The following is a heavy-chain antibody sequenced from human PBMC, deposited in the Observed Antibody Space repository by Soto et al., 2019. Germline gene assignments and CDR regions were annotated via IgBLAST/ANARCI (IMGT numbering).Heavy chain of an antibody. Sequence: ASVKVSCKASGYTFTSCDINWVRQATGQGLEWMGWMNPNSGNTGYAQKFQGRVTMTRNTSISTAYMELSSLRSEDTAVYYCARGRSSSWQYNWLDPWGQGTLVTVSS. D-gene: IGHD6-13*01. CDR1: GYTFTSCD. CDR2: MNPNSGNT. J-gene: IGHJ5*02. V-gene: IGHV1-8*01. CDR3: ARGRSSSWQYNWLDP.